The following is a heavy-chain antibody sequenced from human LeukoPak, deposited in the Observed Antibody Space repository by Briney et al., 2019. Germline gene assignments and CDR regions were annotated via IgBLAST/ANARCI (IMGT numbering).Heavy chain of an antibody. V-gene: IGHV4-34*01. CDR1: GGSFSGYS. CDR2: INHSGDS. D-gene: IGHD1-1*01. Sequence: SETLSLTCAVYGGSFSGYSWSWIRQTPGKGLEWIGEINHSGDSNYNPSLKSRVTMSVDTSKNQFSLKLTSITAADTAVYYCATGPGTTGMKWFDPWGQGNLVTVSS. J-gene: IGHJ5*02. CDR3: ATGPGTTGMKWFDP.